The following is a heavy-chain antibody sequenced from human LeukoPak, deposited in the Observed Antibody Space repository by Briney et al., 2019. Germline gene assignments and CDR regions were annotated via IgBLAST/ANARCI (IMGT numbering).Heavy chain of an antibody. Sequence: ASVTVSCKASGYTFTGYYMHWVRQPPGQGLELMGWFNPNSSGTNYSQTFQVRVTITRDTSISTAYMELSRLGSEVTAVYCCARLPRRDGYNLFVYCGQGTLVTVCS. CDR1: GYTFTGYY. D-gene: IGHD5-24*01. J-gene: IGHJ4*02. V-gene: IGHV1-2*02. CDR2: FNPNSSGT. CDR3: ARLPRRDGYNLFVY.